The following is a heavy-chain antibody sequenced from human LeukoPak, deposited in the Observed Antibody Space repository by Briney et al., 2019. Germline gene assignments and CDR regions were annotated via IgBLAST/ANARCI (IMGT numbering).Heavy chain of an antibody. Sequence: ASVKVSCKAPGYTFTSYGISWVRQAPGQGLEWMGWISAYNGNTNYAQKLQGRVTMTTDTSTSTAYMELRSLRSDDTAVYYCAREPLPDADYYDSSGYYYFDYWGQGTLVTVSS. CDR1: GYTFTSYG. D-gene: IGHD3-22*01. CDR2: ISAYNGNT. CDR3: AREPLPDADYYDSSGYYYFDY. J-gene: IGHJ4*02. V-gene: IGHV1-18*01.